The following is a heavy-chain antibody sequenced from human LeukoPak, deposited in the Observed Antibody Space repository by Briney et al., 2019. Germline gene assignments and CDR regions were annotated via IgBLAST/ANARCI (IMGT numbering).Heavy chain of an antibody. J-gene: IGHJ4*02. CDR3: AVGPYCSGGSCPPHFDY. CDR2: IIPILGIA. Sequence: SVKVSCKASGGTFSSYTISWVRQAPGQGLEWMGRIIPILGIANYAQKFQGRVTITADKSTSTAYMELSSLRSEDTAVYYCAVGPYCSGGSCPPHFDYWGQGTLVTVSS. CDR1: GGTFSSYT. V-gene: IGHV1-69*02. D-gene: IGHD2-15*01.